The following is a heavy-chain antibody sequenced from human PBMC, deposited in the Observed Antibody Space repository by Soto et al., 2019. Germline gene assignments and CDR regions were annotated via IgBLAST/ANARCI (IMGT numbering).Heavy chain of an antibody. Sequence: GASVKVSCKASGYTFTSYGISWVRQAPGQGLEWMGWISAYNGNTNYAQKLQGRVTMTTDTSTSTAYMELRSLRSDDTAVYYCARDRYYDILTGYYIFDYWGQGTLVTVS. CDR2: ISAYNGNT. CDR1: GYTFTSYG. J-gene: IGHJ4*02. CDR3: ARDRYYDILTGYYIFDY. D-gene: IGHD3-9*01. V-gene: IGHV1-18*01.